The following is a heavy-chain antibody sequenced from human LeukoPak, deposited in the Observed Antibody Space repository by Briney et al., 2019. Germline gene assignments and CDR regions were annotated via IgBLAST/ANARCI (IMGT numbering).Heavy chain of an antibody. CDR3: ASHGSGSYFRFDP. D-gene: IGHD1-26*01. Sequence: PSETLSLTCTVSGGSISSYYWGWIRQPPGKGLEWIGSIYYSGSSYYNPSLKSRVTISVDTSKNQFSLKLSSVTAADTAVYYCASHGSGSYFRFDPWGQGTLVTVSS. CDR2: IYYSGSS. V-gene: IGHV4-39*07. CDR1: GGSISSYY. J-gene: IGHJ5*02.